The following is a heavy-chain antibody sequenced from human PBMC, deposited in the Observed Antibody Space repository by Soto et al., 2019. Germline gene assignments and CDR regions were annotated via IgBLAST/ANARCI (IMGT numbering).Heavy chain of an antibody. J-gene: IGHJ6*01. CDR1: GYSLTSYL. V-gene: IGHV5-10-1*01. CDR3: AAAPSVLVVPAAGRGSTDYYYYGTRF. Sequence: CEYLKLGCRGSGYSLTSYLLSGVRQMPARGLEWVGRIDPSDSYTNYSPSFQGHVTISADKSISTAYLQWSSLKASDTAMSYCAAAPSVLVVPAAGRGSTDYYYYGTRFLGQGSTGTGS. CDR2: IDPSDSYT. D-gene: IGHD2-2*01.